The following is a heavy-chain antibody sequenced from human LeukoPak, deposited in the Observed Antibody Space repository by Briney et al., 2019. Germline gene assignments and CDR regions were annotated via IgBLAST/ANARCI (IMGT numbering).Heavy chain of an antibody. CDR2: INPNSGGT. CDR1: GYTFTGYY. V-gene: IGHV1-2*04. J-gene: IGHJ4*02. Sequence: SVKVSCKASGYTFTGYYMHWVRQAPGQGLEWMGWINPNSGGTNYAQKFQGWVTMTRDTSISTAYMELSRLRSDDTAVYYCARNTRGDGYNPDFDYWGQGTLVTVSS. D-gene: IGHD5-24*01. CDR3: ARNTRGDGYNPDFDY.